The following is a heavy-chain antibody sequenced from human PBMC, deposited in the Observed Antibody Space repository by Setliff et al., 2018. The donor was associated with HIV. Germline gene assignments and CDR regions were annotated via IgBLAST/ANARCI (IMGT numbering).Heavy chain of an antibody. D-gene: IGHD3-22*01. CDR2: INPNSGGT. Sequence: ASVKVSCKASGYSFTGYYVNWVRQAPGQGLEWMGWINPNSGGTNYAQKFQGRVTMTRDTSISTVYMELNRLRSDDTAVYYCARDWAASGYYPDTFDFWGQGTMVTVSS. CDR3: ARDWAASGYYPDTFDF. V-gene: IGHV1-2*02. J-gene: IGHJ3*01. CDR1: GYSFTGYY.